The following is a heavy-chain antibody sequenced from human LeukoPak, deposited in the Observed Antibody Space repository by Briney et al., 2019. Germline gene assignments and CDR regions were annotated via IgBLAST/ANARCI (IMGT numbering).Heavy chain of an antibody. Sequence: DPSETLSLTCAVYGGSFSGYYWSWIRQPPGKGLEWIGEINHSGSTNYNPSLKSRVTISVDTSKNQFSLKLSSVTAADTAVYYCARGYGYDSSGYQTSVYYFDYWGQGTLVTVSS. J-gene: IGHJ4*02. CDR1: GGSFSGYY. CDR3: ARGYGYDSSGYQTSVYYFDY. CDR2: INHSGST. V-gene: IGHV4-34*01. D-gene: IGHD3-22*01.